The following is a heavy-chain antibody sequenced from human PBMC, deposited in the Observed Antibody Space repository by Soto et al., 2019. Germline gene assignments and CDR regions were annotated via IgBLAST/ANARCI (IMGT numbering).Heavy chain of an antibody. CDR1: GFTFSDYY. CDR3: ARGGDIVVVPAAMEGNWFDP. V-gene: IGHV3-11*01. CDR2: ISSSGSTI. J-gene: IGHJ5*02. Sequence: QVQLVESGGGLVKPGGSLRLSCAASGFTFSDYYMSWIRQAPGKGLEWVSYISSSGSTIYYEDSVKGRFTISRDNAKNSLYLQMNSLRAEDTAVYYCARGGDIVVVPAAMEGNWFDPWGQGTLVTVSS. D-gene: IGHD2-2*01.